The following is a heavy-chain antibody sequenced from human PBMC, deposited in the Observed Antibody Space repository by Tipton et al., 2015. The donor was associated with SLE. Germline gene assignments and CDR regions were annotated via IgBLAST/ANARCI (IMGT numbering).Heavy chain of an antibody. CDR3: ARDRPYSSSGVYGMDV. CDR1: GGSISSSSFN. V-gene: IGHV4-39*02. CDR2: IYYSGST. J-gene: IGHJ6*02. D-gene: IGHD6-13*01. Sequence: TLSLTCTVSGGSISSSSFNWGWIRQPPGKGLEWIGSIYYSGSTYYNPSLRSRVTISVDTSKNQFFLKLSSVTAADTAVYHCARDRPYSSSGVYGMDVWGQGTTVTVSS.